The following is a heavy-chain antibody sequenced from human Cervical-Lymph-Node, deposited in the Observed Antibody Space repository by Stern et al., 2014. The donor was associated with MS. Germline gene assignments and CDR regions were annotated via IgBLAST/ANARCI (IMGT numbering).Heavy chain of an antibody. Sequence: EVQLEESGGGLIQPGGSLRLSCAASGFTVSSNYMSWVRQAPGKGLEWVSIIYSGGSTYYAGSVKGRFTISRDSSKNTLYLQMNSLRAEDTAVYYCARASRYCSTTSCYIYYYGMDVWGQGTTVTVSS. CDR1: GFTVSSNY. V-gene: IGHV3-53*01. CDR3: ARASRYCSTTSCYIYYYGMDV. CDR2: IYSGGST. D-gene: IGHD2-2*02. J-gene: IGHJ6*02.